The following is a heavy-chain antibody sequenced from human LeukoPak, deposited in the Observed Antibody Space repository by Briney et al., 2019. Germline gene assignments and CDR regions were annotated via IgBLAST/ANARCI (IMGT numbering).Heavy chain of an antibody. CDR1: GYTFTTYD. V-gene: IGHV1-8*01. J-gene: IGHJ1*01. CDR2: MNPNNGNT. CDR3: ARRLLAAAGHFQH. D-gene: IGHD6-13*01. Sequence: ASVKVSCKASGYTFTTYDINWVRQATGQGLEWMGWMNPNNGNTGSPQKFQGRVTMTRNTSMSTAYMELSSLRSEDTAVYYCARRLLAAAGHFQHWGQGTLVTVSS.